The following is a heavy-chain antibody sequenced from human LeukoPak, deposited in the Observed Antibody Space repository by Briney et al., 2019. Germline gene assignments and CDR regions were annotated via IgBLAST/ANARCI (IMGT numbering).Heavy chain of an antibody. CDR1: GFTFSRYE. Sequence: GGSLRLSCAASGFTFSRYEMNWVRQAPGKGLEWVSYISSSGSTIYYADSVKGRFTISRDNAKNSLYPQMNSLRAEDTAVYYCEGTYYYDSSDDYWGQGTLVTVSS. CDR3: EGTYYYDSSDDY. V-gene: IGHV3-48*03. J-gene: IGHJ4*02. CDR2: ISSSGSTI. D-gene: IGHD3-22*01.